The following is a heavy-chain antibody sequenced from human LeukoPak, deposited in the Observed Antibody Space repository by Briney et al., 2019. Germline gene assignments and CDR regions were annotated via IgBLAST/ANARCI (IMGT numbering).Heavy chain of an antibody. D-gene: IGHD5-24*01. J-gene: IGHJ4*02. CDR3: TRVGYIDEGIDY. CDR1: GFPFSSYW. Sequence: GGSLRLSCVASGFPFSSYWMTWVRQAPGKGLEWVANIKQDGSKKSYVDSVEGRFTISRDNAKNSLYLQMNSLRAEETAIYYCTRVGYIDEGIDYWGQGTLVTVSS. V-gene: IGHV3-7*04. CDR2: IKQDGSKK.